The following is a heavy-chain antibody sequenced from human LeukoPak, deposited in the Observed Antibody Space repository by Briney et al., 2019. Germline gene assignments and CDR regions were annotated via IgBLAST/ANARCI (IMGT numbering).Heavy chain of an antibody. V-gene: IGHV1-69*13. J-gene: IGHJ4*02. CDR2: IIPIFGTA. D-gene: IGHD3-22*01. Sequence: SVKVSCKASGGTFSSYAISWVRQAPGQGLEWMGGIIPIFGTANYAQKFQGRVTITADESASTAYMELSSLRSEDTAVYYCASWSPTYYYDSSGYYDQPFDYWGQGTLVTVSS. CDR1: GGTFSSYA. CDR3: ASWSPTYYYDSSGYYDQPFDY.